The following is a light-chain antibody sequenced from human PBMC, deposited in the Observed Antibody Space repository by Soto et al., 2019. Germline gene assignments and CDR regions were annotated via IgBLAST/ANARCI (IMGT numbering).Light chain of an antibody. CDR1: SGSIASNN. J-gene: IGLJ2*01. V-gene: IGLV6-57*04. Sequence: NFMLTQPHSVSESPGKTVTISCTRSSGSIASNNVQWYQQRPGSAPTTVIYEDNQRPSGVPDRFSGSTDGSSNSASLTIYGLQTEDEADYCCQSYDSSFLVFGGGTKLTVL. CDR3: QSYDSSFLV. CDR2: EDN.